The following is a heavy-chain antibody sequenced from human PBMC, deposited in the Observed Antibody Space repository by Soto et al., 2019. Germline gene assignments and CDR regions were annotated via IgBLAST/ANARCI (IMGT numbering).Heavy chain of an antibody. D-gene: IGHD3-22*01. CDR3: AKVWSGYYDSSGYSSY. Sequence: EVQLLESGGGLVQPGGSLRLSCAASGFTFSSYAMSWVRQAPGKGLEWVSAISGSGGSTYYADSVKGRFTISRDNSKNTLYLQMNGLRAEDTAVYYCAKVWSGYYDSSGYSSYWGQGTLVTVSS. CDR2: ISGSGGST. J-gene: IGHJ4*02. CDR1: GFTFSSYA. V-gene: IGHV3-23*01.